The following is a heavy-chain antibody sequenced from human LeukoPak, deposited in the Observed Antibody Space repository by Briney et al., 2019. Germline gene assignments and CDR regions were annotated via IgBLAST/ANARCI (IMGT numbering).Heavy chain of an antibody. Sequence: GGSLRLSCAASGFTFSSYGMHWVRQAPGKGLEWVTFIQYDGSNKYYADSVKGRFTISRDNSKNTVYLQMNSLRTEDTAVYYCARSYSYGPFDYWGQGTLVTVSS. D-gene: IGHD5-18*01. CDR3: ARSYSYGPFDY. CDR1: GFTFSSYG. J-gene: IGHJ4*02. V-gene: IGHV3-30*02. CDR2: IQYDGSNK.